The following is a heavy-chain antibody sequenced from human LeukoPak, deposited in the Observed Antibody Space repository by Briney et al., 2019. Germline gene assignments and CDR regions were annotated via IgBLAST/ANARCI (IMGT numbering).Heavy chain of an antibody. CDR3: ARDTGSGSYVYYFDY. J-gene: IGHJ4*02. CDR1: GFTFSSYA. CDR2: ISGSGGST. D-gene: IGHD3-10*01. Sequence: GGSLRLSCAASGFTFSSYAMSWVRQAPGKGLEWVSAISGSGGSTYYADSVKGRFTISRDNSKNTLYLQMNSLRAEDTAVYYCARDTGSGSYVYYFDYWGQGTLVTVSS. V-gene: IGHV3-23*01.